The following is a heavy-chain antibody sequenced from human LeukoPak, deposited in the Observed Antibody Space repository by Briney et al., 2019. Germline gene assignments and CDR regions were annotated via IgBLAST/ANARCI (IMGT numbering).Heavy chain of an antibody. V-gene: IGHV1-18*01. D-gene: IGHD6-6*01. CDR2: ISAYNGNT. J-gene: IGHJ4*02. Sequence: ASVKVSCKASGYTFTSYGISWVRQAPGQGLEWMGWISAYNGNTNYAQKLQGRVTMTTDTSTSPAYMELGSLRSDDTALYYWGRGGGGSSSSLSWYYFDYWGQGTLVTVSS. CDR3: GRGGGGSSSSLSWYYFDY. CDR1: GYTFTSYG.